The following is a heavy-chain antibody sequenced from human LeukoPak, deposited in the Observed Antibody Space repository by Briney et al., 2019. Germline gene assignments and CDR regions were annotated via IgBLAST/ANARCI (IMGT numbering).Heavy chain of an antibody. D-gene: IGHD4-17*01. CDR1: GFTVSSNY. J-gene: IGHJ4*02. V-gene: IGHV3-30*18. Sequence: GGSLRLSCAASGFTVSSNYMCWVRQAPGKGLEWVAVISYDGSNKYYADSVKGRFTISRDNSKNTLYLQMNSLRAEDTAVYYCAKAGTTVTTVDYWGQGTLVTVSS. CDR3: AKAGTTVTTVDY. CDR2: ISYDGSNK.